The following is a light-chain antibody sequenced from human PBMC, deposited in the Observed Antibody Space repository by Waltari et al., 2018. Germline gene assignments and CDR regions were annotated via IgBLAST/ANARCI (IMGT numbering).Light chain of an antibody. CDR2: EGS. CDR3: CSYAGSNFYL. CDR1: SSAVGSSNV. Sequence: QSALTQPASVSGSPGQSITISCTGTSSAVGSSNVVSWYQQHPGKPPKLMIFEGSQRLSGVSNRFSGSKSGNTASLTISGLQAEDEADYYCCSYAGSNFYLFGTGTRVTVL. V-gene: IGLV2-23*01. J-gene: IGLJ1*01.